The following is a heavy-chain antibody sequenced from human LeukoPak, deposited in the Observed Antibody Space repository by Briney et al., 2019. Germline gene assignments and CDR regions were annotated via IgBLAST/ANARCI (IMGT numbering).Heavy chain of an antibody. V-gene: IGHV3-7*01. CDR2: IKQDGTDK. J-gene: IGHJ4*02. Sequence: GGSLRLSCAASGFTFSSYWMTWVRQAPGKGLEWVANIKQDGTDKYYVDSVKGRFTIPRDNAKNSLFLQLGSQRADDTAVYYCARASMGGRDYHLDSWGQGTLVTVSS. D-gene: IGHD4/OR15-4a*01. CDR1: GFTFSSYW. CDR3: ARASMGGRDYHLDS.